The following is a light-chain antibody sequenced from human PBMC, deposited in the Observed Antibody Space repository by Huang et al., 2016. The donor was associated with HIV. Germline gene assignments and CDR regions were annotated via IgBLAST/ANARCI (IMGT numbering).Light chain of an antibody. CDR1: QSLLHSNGYNY. CDR2: LGS. V-gene: IGKV2-28*01. Sequence: DIVMTQSPLSLPVTPGEPASISCRSNQSLLHSNGYNYLDWYLQKPGQSPQLLIYLGSNRASGVPDRLSGSGSGTDFTLKISRVEAEDVGVYYCMQALQTPRTFGQGTKVEIK. J-gene: IGKJ1*01. CDR3: MQALQTPRT.